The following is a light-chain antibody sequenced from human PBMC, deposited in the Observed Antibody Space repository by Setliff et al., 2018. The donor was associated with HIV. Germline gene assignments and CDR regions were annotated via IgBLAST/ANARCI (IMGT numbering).Light chain of an antibody. CDR2: DVT. V-gene: IGLV2-14*03. J-gene: IGLJ3*02. CDR1: SSDIGGYNY. CDR3: SSFTSSKALL. Sequence: QSVLTQPASVSGSPGQSITISCTGTSSDIGGYNYVSWYQQLPGNTPKLLIYDVTNRPSGVPDRFSGSKSANTAFLTISGLQAEDEADYYCSSFTSSKALLFGGGTKGTVL.